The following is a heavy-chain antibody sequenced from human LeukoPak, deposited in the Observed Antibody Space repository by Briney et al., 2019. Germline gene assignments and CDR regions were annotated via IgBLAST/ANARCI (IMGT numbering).Heavy chain of an antibody. CDR2: ISSSSSYI. J-gene: IGHJ4*02. V-gene: IGHV3-21*01. D-gene: IGHD4/OR15-4a*01. Sequence: GGSLRLSCEASGFIFSSYGFHWVRQAPGKGLEWVSSISSSSSYIYYADSVKGRFTISRDNAKNSLYLQMNSLRAEDTAVYYCARGGLEYGYWGQGTLVTVSS. CDR1: GFIFSSYG. CDR3: ARGGLEYGY.